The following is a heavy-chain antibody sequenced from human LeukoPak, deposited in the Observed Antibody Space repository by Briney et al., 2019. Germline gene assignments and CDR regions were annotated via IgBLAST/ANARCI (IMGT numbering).Heavy chain of an antibody. Sequence: PGGSLRLSCAASGFTFNRYGMHWVRQAPGKGLEWVAVIWYDGGNKFYADSVRGRFTISRDNSKNTFYLQINSLRAEDTAVYYCAKGDGPNNYYMDVWGKGTTVTVSS. CDR2: IWYDGGNK. D-gene: IGHD3-16*01. V-gene: IGHV3-33*06. CDR3: AKGDGPNNYYMDV. CDR1: GFTFNRYG. J-gene: IGHJ6*03.